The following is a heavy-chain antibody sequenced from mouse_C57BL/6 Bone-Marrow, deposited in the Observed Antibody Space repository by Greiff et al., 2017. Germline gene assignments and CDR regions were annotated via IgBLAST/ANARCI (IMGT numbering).Heavy chain of an antibody. Sequence: QVQLKESGPGLVQPSQCLSITCTASGFSLTSYGVHWVRQSPGKGLEWLGVIWSGGSTDYNAAFIFRLSISKDNSKSQVVMKMNSLQAEYTAVYYCTRDNYARDYWGQGTSVTVSS. J-gene: IGHJ4*01. CDR2: IWSGGST. CDR1: GFSLTSYG. V-gene: IGHV2-2*01. CDR3: TRDNYARDY.